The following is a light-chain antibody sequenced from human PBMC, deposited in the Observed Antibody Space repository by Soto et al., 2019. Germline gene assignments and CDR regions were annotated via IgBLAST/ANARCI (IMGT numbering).Light chain of an antibody. Sequence: DLQVTQSPSSLSASVGDRVTITCRTSDTISNYINWYQQKPGKAPNLLIYAASSLQSGVPSRFSGSESGTDFTLTISSLQPEDFATYFCQQSSSTRFTFGQGTKLEIK. J-gene: IGKJ2*01. CDR2: AAS. CDR1: DTISNY. CDR3: QQSSSTRFT. V-gene: IGKV1-39*01.